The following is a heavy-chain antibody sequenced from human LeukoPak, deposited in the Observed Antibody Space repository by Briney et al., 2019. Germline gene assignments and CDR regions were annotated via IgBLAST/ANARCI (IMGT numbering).Heavy chain of an antibody. CDR1: GFTFSSHA. J-gene: IGHJ4*02. CDR3: TKDNSGWYLDSDF. CDR2: ISDNGGST. V-gene: IGHV3-23*01. D-gene: IGHD6-19*01. Sequence: GGSLRLSCAASGFTFSSHAMSWVRQAPGKGLEWVSSISDNGGSTYYTDSVKGRFTISRDNSENTLSLQMSSLRAEDTAVYYCTKDNSGWYLDSDFWGQGTLVTVSS.